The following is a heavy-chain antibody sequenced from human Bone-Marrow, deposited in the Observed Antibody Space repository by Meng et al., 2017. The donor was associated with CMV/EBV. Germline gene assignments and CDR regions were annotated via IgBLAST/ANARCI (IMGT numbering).Heavy chain of an antibody. J-gene: IGHJ6*02. CDR1: GYTFTDYR. CDR3: ASDPYCSSTSCYTGNYYYYGMDV. CDR2: MNPNSGNT. V-gene: IGHV1-8*02. D-gene: IGHD2-2*02. Sequence: ASVKVSCKASGYTFTDYRMHWVRQATGQGLEWMGWMNPNSGNTGYAQKFQGRVTMTRNTSISTVYMELSSLRSEDTAVYYCASDPYCSSTSCYTGNYYYYGMDVWGQGTTVTVSS.